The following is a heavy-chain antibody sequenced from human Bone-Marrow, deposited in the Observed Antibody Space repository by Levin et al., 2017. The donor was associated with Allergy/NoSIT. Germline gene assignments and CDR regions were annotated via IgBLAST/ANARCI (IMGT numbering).Heavy chain of an antibody. CDR2: TSSSGRIL. Sequence: GGSLRLSCAASGFSFSDYFMAWIRQAPGKGLEWIAYTSSSGRILYYADSVKGRFTISRDNAKNSLYLQMDSLRAEDTAVYFCARDIGYNSAFFDLWGQGSLVTVSS. CDR1: GFSFSDYF. J-gene: IGHJ4*02. V-gene: IGHV3-11*01. CDR3: ARDIGYNSAFFDL. D-gene: IGHD3-10*01.